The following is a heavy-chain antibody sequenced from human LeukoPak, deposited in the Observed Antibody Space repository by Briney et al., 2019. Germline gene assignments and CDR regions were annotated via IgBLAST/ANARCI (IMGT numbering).Heavy chain of an antibody. CDR1: GGSFSDDY. CDR2: INHSGRT. CDR3: ARHLRRRFFPRTLGFDP. D-gene: IGHD3-3*01. V-gene: IGHV4-34*01. Sequence: TSETLSLTCAVYGGSFSDDYWSWIRQPPGKGLEWIGEINHSGRTNYNPSLKSRLTISLDTSKSQLSLKMSSVTAADTAVYYCARHLRRRFFPRTLGFDPWGQGTLVTVSS. J-gene: IGHJ5*02.